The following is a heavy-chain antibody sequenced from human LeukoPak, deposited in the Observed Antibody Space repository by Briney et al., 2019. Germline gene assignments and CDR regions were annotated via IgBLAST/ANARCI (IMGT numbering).Heavy chain of an antibody. D-gene: IGHD2-15*01. CDR1: GFTFSAYS. CDR3: TRGTPIDY. V-gene: IGHV3-48*04. J-gene: IGHJ4*02. Sequence: GGSLRLSCVASGFTFSAYSMNWVRQAPGKGLEWVSYISSSSGLIYYADSVKGRFTISRDTSNNALYLAMNSLRAEDTAVYYCTRGTPIDYWGQGTLVSVSS. CDR2: ISSSSGLI.